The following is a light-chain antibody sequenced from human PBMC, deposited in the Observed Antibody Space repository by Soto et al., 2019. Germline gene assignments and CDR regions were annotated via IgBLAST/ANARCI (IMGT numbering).Light chain of an antibody. Sequence: EIVLTQSPATLSLSPGERATLSCRASQSVSSYLAWYQQKPGQAPRLLIYDASNRATGIPARFSGSGSGTDFTLTISSLEPDDFAVYYCQQRSFPTFGQGTRLEIK. CDR1: QSVSSY. J-gene: IGKJ5*01. CDR2: DAS. CDR3: QQRSFPT. V-gene: IGKV3-11*01.